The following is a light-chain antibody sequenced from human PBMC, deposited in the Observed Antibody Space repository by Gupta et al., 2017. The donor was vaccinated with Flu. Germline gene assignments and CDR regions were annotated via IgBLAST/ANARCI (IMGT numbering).Light chain of an antibody. CDR1: SNDVGSYNL. J-gene: IGLJ3*02. CDR2: EVS. CDR3: CSYAGSNTWV. Sequence: TISCSATSNDVGSYNLVSWYQQEPGKAPKLMIYEVSKRPAGASNRFSGSKSGNAASLTISGLQAEDEANYYCCSYAGSNTWVFGGGTKLTVL. V-gene: IGLV2-23*02.